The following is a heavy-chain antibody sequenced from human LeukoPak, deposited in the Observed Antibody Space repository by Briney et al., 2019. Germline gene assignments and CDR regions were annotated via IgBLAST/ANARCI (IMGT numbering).Heavy chain of an antibody. D-gene: IGHD3-22*01. CDR1: GFTFSDYY. CDR2: ISSSGSTI. Sequence: GGSLRLSCAASGFTFSDYYMSWIRQAPGKGLEWVSYISSSGSTIYYADSVKGRFTISRDNSKNTLYLQMNSLRAEDTAVYYCAKDVAMIVVVTVFDYWGQGTLVTVSS. CDR3: AKDVAMIVVVTVFDY. J-gene: IGHJ4*02. V-gene: IGHV3-11*01.